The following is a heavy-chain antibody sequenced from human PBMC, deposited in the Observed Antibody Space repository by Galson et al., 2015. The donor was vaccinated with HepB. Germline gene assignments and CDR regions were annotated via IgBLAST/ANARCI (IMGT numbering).Heavy chain of an antibody. V-gene: IGHV3-48*02. CDR1: GFSFSAYS. J-gene: IGHJ2*01. D-gene: IGHD1-7*01. CDR3: ASVTAATGWYFDL. Sequence: SLRLSCAASGFSFSAYSMNWVRQAPGKGLAWTSYNSSGSGTIYYADSVRGRFTISRDNAQNSLYLQMNSLRDEDTAVYFCASVTAATGWYFDLWGRGTLVTVSS. CDR2: NSSGSGTI.